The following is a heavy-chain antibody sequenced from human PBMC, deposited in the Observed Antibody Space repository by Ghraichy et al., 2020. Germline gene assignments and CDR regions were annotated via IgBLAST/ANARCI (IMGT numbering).Heavy chain of an antibody. J-gene: IGHJ4*02. V-gene: IGHV3-7*01. CDR2: IKQDGSEK. CDR3: ATLVGAGYFHY. CDR1: GFTFTSYW. D-gene: IGHD1-26*01. Sequence: GESLNISCAASGFTFTSYWISWVRQAPGKGLEWVANIKQDGSEKNYVDSVKGRFTISRDNAKSSLYLQMNSLGAEDAAVYYCATLVGAGYFHYWGQGTLVTVSS.